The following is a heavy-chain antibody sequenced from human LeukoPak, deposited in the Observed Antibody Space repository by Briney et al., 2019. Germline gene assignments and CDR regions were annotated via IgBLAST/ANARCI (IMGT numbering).Heavy chain of an antibody. CDR2: IYYSGST. Sequence: SETLSLTCTVSGGSISSGDYYWSWTRQPPGKGLEWIGYIYYSGSTYYNPSLKSRVTISVDTSKNQFSLKLSSVTAADTAVYYCARAGYDFWDNWFDPWGQGTLVTVSS. CDR1: GGSISSGDYY. J-gene: IGHJ5*02. V-gene: IGHV4-30-4*01. D-gene: IGHD3-3*01. CDR3: ARAGYDFWDNWFDP.